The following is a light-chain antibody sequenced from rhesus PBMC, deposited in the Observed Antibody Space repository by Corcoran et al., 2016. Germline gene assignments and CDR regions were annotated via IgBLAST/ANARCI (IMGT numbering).Light chain of an antibody. CDR3: QQRNSYPFT. Sequence: DIQLTQSPSSLSASVGDRVTITCRASQGISSHLAWYQQKSGKAPKLLIYDAANLQCGGPSRFSGTGARTEFTHTIRSLQREMFASYYSQQRNSYPFTFSPGTKLEIK. J-gene: IGKJ3*01. V-gene: IGKV1-38*01. CDR1: QGISSH. CDR2: DAA.